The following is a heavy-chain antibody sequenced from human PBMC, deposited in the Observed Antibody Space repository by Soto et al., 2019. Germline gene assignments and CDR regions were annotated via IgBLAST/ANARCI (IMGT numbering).Heavy chain of an antibody. CDR3: TKGDLRFNYYYYGLDV. V-gene: IGHV3-23*01. J-gene: IGHJ6*02. CDR2: ISDSAGRT. CDR1: GFTFSNYA. Sequence: EVQLLESGGGLIQPGGSLRLSCAASGFTFSNYAMSWVRQAPGKGLEWVSAISDSAGRTFYADSVKGRFSISRDNPKNTLYLQMNRLRAEDTAVYYCTKGDLRFNYYYYGLDVWGQGTTVTVSS. D-gene: IGHD4-17*01.